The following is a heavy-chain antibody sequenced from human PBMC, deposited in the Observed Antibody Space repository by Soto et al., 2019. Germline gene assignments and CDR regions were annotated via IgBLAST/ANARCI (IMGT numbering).Heavy chain of an antibody. V-gene: IGHV4-61*01. CDR3: AGGTGAGDTRFDS. CDR1: GGSLSSGLYY. D-gene: IGHD1-26*01. J-gene: IGHJ5*01. Sequence: SETLSLTXTVSGGSLSSGLYYWTWIRQPPGKGLERIGYMSHIGGSKYNPSLNSRASISLDSPQRLFSLRLTYVTGPNTAVYFCAGGTGAGDTRFDSWGNGPRVIVSS. CDR2: MSHIGGS.